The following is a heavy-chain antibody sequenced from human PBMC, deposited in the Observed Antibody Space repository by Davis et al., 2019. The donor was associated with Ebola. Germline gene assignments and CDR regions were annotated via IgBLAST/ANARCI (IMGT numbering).Heavy chain of an antibody. Sequence: GESLKISCAATGFTFSSYSMNWVRQAPGKGLEWVSSISSSSSYIYYADSVKGRFTISRDNAKNSLYLQMNSLRAEDTAVYYCARDLGSSGPGGDYWGQGTLVTVSS. D-gene: IGHD6-19*01. CDR1: GFTFSSYS. V-gene: IGHV3-21*01. CDR2: ISSSSSYI. CDR3: ARDLGSSGPGGDY. J-gene: IGHJ4*02.